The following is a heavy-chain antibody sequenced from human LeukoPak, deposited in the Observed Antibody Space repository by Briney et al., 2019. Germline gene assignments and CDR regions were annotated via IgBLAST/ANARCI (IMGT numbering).Heavy chain of an antibody. CDR1: GGSFSGYY. D-gene: IGHD6-19*01. J-gene: IGHJ5*02. V-gene: IGHV4-34*01. CDR3: ALSSGWRGGWFDP. Sequence: PSETLSLTCAVYGGSFSGYYWSWIRQPPGKGLEWIGEINHSGSTNYNPSLKSRVTISVDTSKNQFSLKLSSVTAADTAVYYCALSSGWRGGWFDPWGQGTLVTVSS. CDR2: INHSGST.